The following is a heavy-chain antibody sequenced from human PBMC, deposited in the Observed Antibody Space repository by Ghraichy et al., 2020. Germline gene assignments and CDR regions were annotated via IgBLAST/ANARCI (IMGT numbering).Heavy chain of an antibody. J-gene: IGHJ3*02. V-gene: IGHV4-59*01. CDR2: IYYSGST. CDR3: ARAYYYDSSGYPDAFDI. CDR1: GGSISSYY. D-gene: IGHD3-22*01. Sequence: SETLSLTCTVSGGSISSYYWSWIRQPPGKGLEWIGYIYYSGSTNYNPSLKSRVTISVDTSKNQFSLKLISVTAADTAVYYCARAYYYDSSGYPDAFDIWGQGTMVTVSS.